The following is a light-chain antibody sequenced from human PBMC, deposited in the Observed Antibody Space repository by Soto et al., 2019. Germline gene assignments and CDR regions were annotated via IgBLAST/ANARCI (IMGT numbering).Light chain of an antibody. CDR1: SSDVGGYNY. V-gene: IGLV2-14*01. Sequence: QSALTQPASVSGSSRQSITISCTGTSSDVGGYNYVSWYQQHPGKAPKLMISDVSKRPSGVSNRFSGSKSGNTASLTISGLQAEDEADYYCSSYTSSTTIVFGGGTKLTVL. J-gene: IGLJ2*01. CDR2: DVS. CDR3: SSYTSSTTIV.